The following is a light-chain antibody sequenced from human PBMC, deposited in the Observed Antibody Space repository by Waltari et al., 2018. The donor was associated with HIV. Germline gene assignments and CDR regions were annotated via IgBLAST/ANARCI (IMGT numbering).Light chain of an antibody. V-gene: IGLV3-21*02. CDR1: NIGSKS. Sequence: SYELTQAPSESAAPGQSARISCGGFNIGSKSVTWLQQRAGQAPVLLIFDDDDRPSGIPERFSGANSGSAPPATLTITRVEPGDEADYYCLVWDHHSDHWVIGGGTKLTVL. CDR3: LVWDHHSDHWV. J-gene: IGLJ3*02. CDR2: DDD.